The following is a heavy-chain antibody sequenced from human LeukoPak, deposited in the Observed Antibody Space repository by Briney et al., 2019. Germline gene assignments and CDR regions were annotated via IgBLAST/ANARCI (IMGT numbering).Heavy chain of an antibody. J-gene: IGHJ4*02. V-gene: IGHV6-1*01. CDR1: GDSVSSNGAS. D-gene: IGHD3-3*01. Sequence: SQTLSLTCAISGDSVSSNGASWNWIRQSPSRGLEWLRRTYYRSQQWHSNYAPSVKGRITLNPDTPKNQFSLQLNSMTPEDTAVYYCGRETDFGVVTNWGQGTLVTVSS. CDR3: GRETDFGVVTN. CDR2: TYYRSQQWHS.